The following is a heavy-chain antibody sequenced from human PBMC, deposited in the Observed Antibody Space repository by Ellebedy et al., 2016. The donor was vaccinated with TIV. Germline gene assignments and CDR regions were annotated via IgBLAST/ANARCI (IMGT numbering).Heavy chain of an antibody. D-gene: IGHD3-10*02. CDR1: GFTFSSYW. CDR2: TDSDGSNT. CDR3: ARGGNYVTVAADY. V-gene: IGHV3-74*01. J-gene: IGHJ4*02. Sequence: GGSLRLXCAASGFTFSSYWMHWVRQDPGKGLVWLSRTDSDGSNTNYADSVKGRFTIARDNAKNTVYLQLNSLRAEDTAVYYCARGGNYVTVAADYWGQGTLVTVSS.